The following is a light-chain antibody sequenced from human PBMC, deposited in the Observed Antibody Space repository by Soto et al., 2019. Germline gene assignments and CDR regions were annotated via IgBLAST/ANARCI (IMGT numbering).Light chain of an antibody. V-gene: IGKV1-33*01. CDR2: DAS. CDR1: QDISNY. J-gene: IGKJ4*01. CDR3: QQYDNLPPRLT. Sequence: DIQMTQSPSSLSASVGDRVTITCQASQDISNYLNWYQQKPGKAPKLLIYDASNLETGVPSRFSGSGSGTDFTFTISSLQPEDIATYYCQQYDNLPPRLTFGGGTQVDI.